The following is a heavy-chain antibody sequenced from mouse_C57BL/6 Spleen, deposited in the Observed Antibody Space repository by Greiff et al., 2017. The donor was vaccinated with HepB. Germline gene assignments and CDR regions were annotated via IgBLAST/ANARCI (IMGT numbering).Heavy chain of an antibody. CDR1: GYSFTSYY. CDR3: ARGGIYYDPFAY. CDR2: IYPGSGNT. D-gene: IGHD2-4*01. V-gene: IGHV1-66*01. Sequence: VQLVESGPELVKPGASVKISCKASGYSFTSYYIHWVKQRPGQGLEWIGWIYPGSGNTKYNEKFKGKATLTADTSSSTAYMQLSSLTSEDSAVYYCARGGIYYDPFAYWGQGTLVTVSA. J-gene: IGHJ3*01.